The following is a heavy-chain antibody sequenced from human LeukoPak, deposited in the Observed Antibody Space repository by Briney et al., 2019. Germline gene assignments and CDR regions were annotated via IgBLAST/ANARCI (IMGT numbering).Heavy chain of an antibody. V-gene: IGHV3-23*01. CDR3: AKRMSAAGTSSYYYFDY. CDR1: GFIVSTYA. CDR2: IGGGTTST. Sequence: GGSLRLSCAASGFIVSTYAMSWVRQAPGKGLEWVSTIGGGTTSTYYADSVKGRFTISRDNSKSTLYLQMNSLRAEDTAVYYYAKRMSAAGTSSYYYFDYWGQGTLVTVSS. J-gene: IGHJ4*02. D-gene: IGHD6-25*01.